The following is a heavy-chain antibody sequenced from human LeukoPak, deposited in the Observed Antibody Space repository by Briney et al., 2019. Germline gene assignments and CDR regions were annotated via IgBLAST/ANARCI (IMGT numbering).Heavy chain of an antibody. V-gene: IGHV4-39*01. D-gene: IGHD4-17*01. CDR1: GLAFGSYW. CDR2: IYYTEST. J-gene: IGHJ3*01. Sequence: GSLRLSCAASGLAFGSYWMNWVRQPPGKGLEWIGTIYYTESTYDNPSLKSRVTISVDTSKNQFSLKLSSVTAADTAVYYCASRTVTTFLLLWGQGTMVTVSS. CDR3: ASRTVTTFLLL.